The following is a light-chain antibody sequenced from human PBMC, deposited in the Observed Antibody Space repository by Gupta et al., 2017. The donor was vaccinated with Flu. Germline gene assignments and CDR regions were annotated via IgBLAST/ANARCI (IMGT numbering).Light chain of an antibody. CDR2: GAS. V-gene: IGKV3-15*01. CDR3: QQYNNWPPWT. CDR1: QSVRSN. J-gene: IGKJ1*01. Sequence: IVMTQSPATLPVSPGERATLSCRAGQSVRSNLAWYQQKPGQAPRLLIYGASTRATGIPARSSGSGSGTEFTLTISSRQSEDFAVYYCQQYNNWPPWTFGQGTKVEIK.